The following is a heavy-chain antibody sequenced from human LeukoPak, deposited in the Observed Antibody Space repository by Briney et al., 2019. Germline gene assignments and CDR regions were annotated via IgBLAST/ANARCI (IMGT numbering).Heavy chain of an antibody. J-gene: IGHJ6*03. Sequence: PSETLSLTCTVSGGSISSSSYYWGWIRQPPGKGLEWIGNIYYSGSTYYSPSLKSRVTIAVDTSKNQFSLKLTSVTAADTAVYYCARVGATYPHYYMDVWGKGTTVTVAS. CDR3: ARVGATYPHYYMDV. CDR1: GGSISSSSYY. CDR2: IYYSGST. D-gene: IGHD3-16*01. V-gene: IGHV4-39*01.